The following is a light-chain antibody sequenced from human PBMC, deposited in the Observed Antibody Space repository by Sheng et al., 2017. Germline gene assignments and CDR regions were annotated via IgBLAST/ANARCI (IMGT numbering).Light chain of an antibody. Sequence: SYVLTQSPSVSVAPGQTARITCGGNNIGDKSVHWYQQKPGLAPVVVVYDDSDRPSGIPERFSGSKSGNTATLTITRVDAGDEADYYCQVWDSTSDHEVFGGGTKVTVL. V-gene: IGLV3-21*02. CDR2: DDS. CDR3: QVWDSTSDHEV. J-gene: IGLJ3*02. CDR1: NIGDKS.